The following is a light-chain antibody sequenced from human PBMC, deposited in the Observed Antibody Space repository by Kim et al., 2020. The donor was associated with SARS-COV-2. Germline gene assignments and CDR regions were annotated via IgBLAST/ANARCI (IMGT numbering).Light chain of an antibody. CDR2: GKN. J-gene: IGLJ2*01. CDR3: NSRDSNENVF. Sequence: ALGQTVRITCQGASLRSYYATWYQQKPGQSPILVIYGKNNRPSGFPDRFSGSSSGNTASLTITGTQAGDEADYYCNSRDSNENVFFGGGTQLTVL. V-gene: IGLV3-19*01. CDR1: SLRSYY.